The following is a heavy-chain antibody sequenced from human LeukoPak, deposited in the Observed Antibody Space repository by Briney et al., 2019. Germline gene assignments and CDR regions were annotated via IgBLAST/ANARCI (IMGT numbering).Heavy chain of an antibody. V-gene: IGHV4-34*01. Sequence: PSETLSLTCVVSGGSFSGDYLTWIRQAPGKGLEWIGDINHSGGTAYNPSLKSRASLSFDTSKNHFSLYLTSVTAADTAVYFCATFADSEPIDTWSQGTLVTVSS. CDR3: ATFADSEPIDT. CDR2: INHSGGT. CDR1: GGSFSGDY. J-gene: IGHJ4*02. D-gene: IGHD2-21*01.